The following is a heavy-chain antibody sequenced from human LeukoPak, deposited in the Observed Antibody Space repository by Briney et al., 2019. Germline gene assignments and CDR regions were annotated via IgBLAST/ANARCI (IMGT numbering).Heavy chain of an antibody. CDR3: AKSLSSRGLIIPKTSRYFDY. V-gene: IGHV3-30*02. J-gene: IGHJ4*02. D-gene: IGHD3-10*01. CDR1: GFTFSSYA. CDR2: IWSDGSNK. Sequence: GGSLRLSCAASGFTFSSYAMHWVRQAPGKGLEWVAFIWSDGSNKYYADSVKGRFTISRDNSKNTLYLQMNSLRAEDTAVYYCAKSLSSRGLIIPKTSRYFDYWGQGTLVTVSS.